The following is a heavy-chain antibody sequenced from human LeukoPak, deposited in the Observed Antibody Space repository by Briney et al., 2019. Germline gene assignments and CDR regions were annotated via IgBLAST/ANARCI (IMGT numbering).Heavy chain of an antibody. CDR2: ISYDGSNK. V-gene: IGHV3-30*18. CDR3: AKEISAFDY. J-gene: IGHJ4*02. CDR1: GFTFSSYG. Sequence: GRSLRLSCAASGFTFSSYGMHWVRQAPGKGLEWVAVISYDGSNKYCADSVKGRFTISRDDSKNTLYLQMNSLRAEDTAVYYCAKEISAFDYWGQGTLVTVSS.